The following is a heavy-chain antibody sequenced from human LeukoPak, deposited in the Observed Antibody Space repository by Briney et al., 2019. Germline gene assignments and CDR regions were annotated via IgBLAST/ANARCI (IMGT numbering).Heavy chain of an antibody. CDR2: ITNSGRST. V-gene: IGHV3-11*04. CDR3: AREASGNYYVFDS. Sequence: GGSLRLSCEASGFSFSNYFMSCIRQAPGKGLEWVSYITNSGRSTNYADAVKGRFTISRDNVKKSVYLEMTDLRAEDTAVYYCAREASGNYYVFDSWGQGTLVTVSS. D-gene: IGHD1-26*01. J-gene: IGHJ4*02. CDR1: GFSFSNYF.